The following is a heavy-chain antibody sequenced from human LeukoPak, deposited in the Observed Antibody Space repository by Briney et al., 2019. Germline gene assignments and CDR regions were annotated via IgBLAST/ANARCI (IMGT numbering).Heavy chain of an antibody. D-gene: IGHD3-22*01. Sequence: GASVKVSCKASGYTFTSYGISWVRQAPGQGLEWMGWISAYNGNTNYAQKLQGRVTMTTDTSTSTAYMEVRSLRSDDTAVYYCARDDDSSGYDPAGAFDIWGQGTMVTVSS. V-gene: IGHV1-18*01. CDR3: ARDDDSSGYDPAGAFDI. CDR1: GYTFTSYG. J-gene: IGHJ3*02. CDR2: ISAYNGNT.